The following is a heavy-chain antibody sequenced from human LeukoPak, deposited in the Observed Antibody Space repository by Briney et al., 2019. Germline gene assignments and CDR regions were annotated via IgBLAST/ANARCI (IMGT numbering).Heavy chain of an antibody. J-gene: IGHJ4*02. V-gene: IGHV3-7*04. CDR2: IKRDGSEK. Sequence: GGSLRLSCAASGFPFSTYWMTWVRQAPGKGLEWVANIKRDGSEKYYVDSVKGRFTISRDNAKNSLDLQMNSLRAEDTAVYYCARDYDWGQGTLVTVSS. CDR1: GFPFSTYW. D-gene: IGHD3-16*01. CDR3: ARDYD.